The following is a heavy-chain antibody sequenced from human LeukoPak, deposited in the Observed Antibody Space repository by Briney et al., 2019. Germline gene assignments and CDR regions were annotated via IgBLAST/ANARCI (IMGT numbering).Heavy chain of an antibody. CDR3: ARRGGWDFWLDP. Sequence: SETLSLTCTVSGGSISSYYWSWIRQPPGKGLEWIGYIYYSGSANYNPSLKSRVTISVDTSKNQFSLKLSSVTAADTAVYYCARRGGWDFWLDPWGQGTLVTVSS. J-gene: IGHJ5*02. CDR2: IYYSGSA. D-gene: IGHD1-26*01. CDR1: GGSISSYY. V-gene: IGHV4-59*08.